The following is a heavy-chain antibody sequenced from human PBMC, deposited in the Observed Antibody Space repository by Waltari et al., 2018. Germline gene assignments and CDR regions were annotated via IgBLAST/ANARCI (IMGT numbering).Heavy chain of an antibody. D-gene: IGHD3-22*01. CDR1: GSSIRSSSYY. Sequence: QLQLQESGPGLVKTSETLSLTCNVSGSSIRSSSYYWGWIRQPPGKVMEWIGSIYYSGSTYYNPSLKSRVTISVDTSKNQFSLKLSSVTAADTAVYYCARLNYYDSSGYYPRGDYWGQGTLVTVSS. J-gene: IGHJ4*02. CDR3: ARLNYYDSSGYYPRGDY. CDR2: IYYSGST. V-gene: IGHV4-39*07.